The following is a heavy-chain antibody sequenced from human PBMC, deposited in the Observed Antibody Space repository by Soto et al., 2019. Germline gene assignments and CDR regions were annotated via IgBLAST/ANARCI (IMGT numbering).Heavy chain of an antibody. CDR1: GGSISSGGYY. CDR2: IYYSGST. V-gene: IGHV4-31*03. J-gene: IGHJ4*02. D-gene: IGHD5-12*01. CDR3: ARDGDGYNTKNKN. Sequence: SETLSLTCTVSGGSISSGGYYWSWIRQHPGKGLEWIGYIYYSGSTYYNPSLKSRVTISVDTSKNQFSLKLSSVTAADTAVYYCARDGDGYNTKNKNWGQGTLVTVSS.